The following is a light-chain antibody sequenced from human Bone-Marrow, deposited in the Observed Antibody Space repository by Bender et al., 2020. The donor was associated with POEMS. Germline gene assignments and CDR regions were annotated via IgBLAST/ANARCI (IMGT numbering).Light chain of an antibody. CDR2: YDD. CDR3: SACDDSLSGWV. J-gene: IGLJ3*02. V-gene: IGLV1-36*01. CDR1: SSNIGNHG. Sequence: QSVRTQPPSLSEAPRQRVTISFSGSSSNIGNHGVNWYQQLPGEAPKLLIYYDDLLTPGVSDRFSASKSGTSAALASSELQAEDEALYYCSACDDSLSGWVFGGGTKRTVL.